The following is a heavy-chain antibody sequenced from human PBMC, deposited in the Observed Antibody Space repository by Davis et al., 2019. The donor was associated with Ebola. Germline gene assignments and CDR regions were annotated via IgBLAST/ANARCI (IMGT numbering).Heavy chain of an antibody. D-gene: IGHD5-18*01. V-gene: IGHV3-43*02. CDR3: AKTRGYRLYYFEY. J-gene: IGHJ4*02. Sequence: GGSLRLSCAASGFTFDDHAMSWVRQAPGKALEWVSLISGNGYGTEYGDSVKGRFTISRDNSKNFLYPQVNDLRPEDTALYFCAKTRGYRLYYFEYWGQGTLVTVSS. CDR2: ISGNGYGT. CDR1: GFTFDDHA.